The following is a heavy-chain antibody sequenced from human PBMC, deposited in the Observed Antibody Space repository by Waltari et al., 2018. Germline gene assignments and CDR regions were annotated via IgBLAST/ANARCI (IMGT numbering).Heavy chain of an antibody. Sequence: QVQLQESGPGLVKPSETLSLTCAVSGYSISSGYYWGWIRQPPGKGLEWIGSIYHSGSTDYNPSLKSRVTISVDTSKNQFSLKLSSVTAADTAVYYCARHRINDSSGYWNYWGQGTLVTVSS. CDR1: GYSISSGYY. CDR3: ARHRINDSSGYWNY. D-gene: IGHD3-22*01. V-gene: IGHV4-38-2*01. J-gene: IGHJ4*02. CDR2: IYHSGST.